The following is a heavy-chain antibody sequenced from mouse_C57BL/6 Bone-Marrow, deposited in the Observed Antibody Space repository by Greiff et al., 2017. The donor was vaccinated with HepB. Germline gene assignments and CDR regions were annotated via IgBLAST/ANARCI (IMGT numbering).Heavy chain of an antibody. CDR1: GFSFNTYA. V-gene: IGHV10-1*01. CDR3: VRHPGAMDY. J-gene: IGHJ4*01. Sequence: EVQGVESGGGLVQPKGSLKLSCAASGFSFNTYAMNWVRQAPGKGLEWVARIRSKSNNYATYYADSVKDRFTISRDDSESMLYLQMNNLKTEDTAMYYCVRHPGAMDYWGQGTSVTVSS. CDR2: IRSKSNNYAT.